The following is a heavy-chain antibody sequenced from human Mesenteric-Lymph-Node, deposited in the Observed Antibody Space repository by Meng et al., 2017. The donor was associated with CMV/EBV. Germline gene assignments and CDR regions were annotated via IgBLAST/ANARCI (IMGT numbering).Heavy chain of an antibody. CDR1: GFAFSSYS. CDR2: IGSSSSTI. J-gene: IGHJ4*02. Sequence: GESLKLSCAASGFAFSSYSMNWVRQAPGKGLEWISYIGSSSSTIYYADSVRGRFTISRDNAENSLYLQMNSLRAEDTAVYYCARDWGDYGDYFDYWGQGTLVTVSS. V-gene: IGHV3-48*04. D-gene: IGHD4-17*01. CDR3: ARDWGDYGDYFDY.